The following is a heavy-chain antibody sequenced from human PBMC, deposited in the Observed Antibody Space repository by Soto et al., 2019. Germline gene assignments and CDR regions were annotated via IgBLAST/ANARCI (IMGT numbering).Heavy chain of an antibody. CDR1: GYTFTGYY. J-gene: IGHJ4*02. D-gene: IGHD2-21*01. Sequence: SVKVSCKASGYTFTGYYMHWVRQAPGQGLEWMGWINPNSGGTNYAQKFQGRVTMTRDTSISTAYMELSRLRSDDTAVYYCARSLLWLFYFDYWGQGTLVTVSS. CDR2: INPNSGGT. V-gene: IGHV1-2*02. CDR3: ARSLLWLFYFDY.